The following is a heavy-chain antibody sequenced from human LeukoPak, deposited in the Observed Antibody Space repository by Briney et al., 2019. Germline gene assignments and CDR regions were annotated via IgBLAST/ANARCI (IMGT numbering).Heavy chain of an antibody. CDR3: ARAAGDSSGYQLVWFDP. D-gene: IGHD3-22*01. CDR2: IYYSGST. CDR1: GGSIGTYS. V-gene: IGHV4-31*03. Sequence: KPSETLSLTCTVSGGSIGTYSWTWIRQHPGKGLEWIGYIYYSGSTYYNPSLKSRVTISVDTSKNQFSLKLSSVTAADTAVYYCARAAGDSSGYQLVWFDPWGQGTLVTVSS. J-gene: IGHJ5*02.